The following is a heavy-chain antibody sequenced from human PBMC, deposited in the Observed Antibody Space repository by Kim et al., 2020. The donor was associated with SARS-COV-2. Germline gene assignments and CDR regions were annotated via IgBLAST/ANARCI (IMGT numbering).Heavy chain of an antibody. V-gene: IGHV4-61*02. CDR1: GGSISSGSYY. CDR2: IYTTGSI. D-gene: IGHD1-1*01. CDR3: ARALGTTGSAFDI. J-gene: IGHJ3*02. Sequence: SETMSLTCTVSGGSISSGSYYWSWIRQPAGKGLEWIGRIYTTGSINYNPSLKSRVTISVDTSRNPFSLKLSSVTAADTAVYYCARALGTTGSAFDIWGQGTMVTVSS.